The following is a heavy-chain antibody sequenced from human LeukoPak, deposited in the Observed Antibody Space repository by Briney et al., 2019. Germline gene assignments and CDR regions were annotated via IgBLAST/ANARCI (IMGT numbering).Heavy chain of an antibody. V-gene: IGHV3-23*01. CDR2: ISGSGGGT. J-gene: IGHJ4*02. CDR1: GVTFSSYV. Sequence: GGSLRLSCEASGVTFSSYVMSWVPQAPGKGPEWVSGISGSGGGTYYADSVKGRFAISRDNSKNTLYLQMNSLRAEDTAVYYCAKDHYSNYLFDYWGQGTLVTVSS. CDR3: AKDHYSNYLFDY. D-gene: IGHD4-11*01.